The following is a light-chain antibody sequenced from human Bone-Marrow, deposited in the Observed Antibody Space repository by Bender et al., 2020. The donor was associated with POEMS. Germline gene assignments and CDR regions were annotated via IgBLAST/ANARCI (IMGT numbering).Light chain of an antibody. V-gene: IGLV2-18*02. CDR1: SSDVGSYNR. Sequence: QSALTQPPSVSGSPGQSVTISCTGTSSDVGSYNRVSWYQQPPGTAPKLLIYEVSNRPSGVSDRFSGSKSGNTASLTISGLQAEDEADYYCNSYTSSSTYVFGGGTKVTVL. CDR2: EVS. CDR3: NSYTSSSTYV. J-gene: IGLJ1*01.